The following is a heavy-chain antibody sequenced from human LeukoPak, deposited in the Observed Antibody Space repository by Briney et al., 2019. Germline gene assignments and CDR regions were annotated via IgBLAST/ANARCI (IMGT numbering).Heavy chain of an antibody. CDR3: ASNSGWRIDY. CDR1: GFTLSSYV. J-gene: IGHJ4*02. D-gene: IGHD1-1*01. V-gene: IGHV3-23*01. Sequence: GGSLRLSRAVSGFTLSSYVMSWVGQAPGKELEWVSDIRGSGHRTHDADSGKGLFTISRDNSKNTVYLQMSSLIVEDTAVYYCASNSGWRIDYWGQGTLVTVSS. CDR2: IRGSGHRT.